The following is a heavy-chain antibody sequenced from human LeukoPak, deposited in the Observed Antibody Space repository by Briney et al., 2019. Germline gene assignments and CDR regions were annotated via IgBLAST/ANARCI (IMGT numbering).Heavy chain of an antibody. CDR2: TYTSGST. Sequence: PSETLSLTCTVSGGSIGSYDWSWIRQPAGKGLEWIGRTYTSGSTNYNPSLKSRVTMSVDMSKNQFSLKLSSMIAADTAVYYCARVSSSWYQDWYFDLWGRGTLVTVPS. J-gene: IGHJ2*01. CDR1: GGSIGSYD. V-gene: IGHV4-4*07. D-gene: IGHD6-13*01. CDR3: ARVSSSWYQDWYFDL.